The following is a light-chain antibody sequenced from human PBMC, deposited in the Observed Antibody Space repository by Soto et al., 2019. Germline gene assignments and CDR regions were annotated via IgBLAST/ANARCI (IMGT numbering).Light chain of an antibody. V-gene: IGKV3-11*01. J-gene: IGKJ5*01. Sequence: EVVLTQSPVTLSLSPGERATLSCRASQSFRGLLAWYQQKPGQAPRLLIYDAYNRATGIPPRFSGSGSGTDFTLTICSLEPEDSAVYYCQQRHMWPITFGQGTRLDIK. CDR3: QQRHMWPIT. CDR1: QSFRGL. CDR2: DAY.